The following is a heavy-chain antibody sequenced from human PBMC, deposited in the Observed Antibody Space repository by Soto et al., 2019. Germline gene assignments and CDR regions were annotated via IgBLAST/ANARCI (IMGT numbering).Heavy chain of an antibody. CDR3: AAGLGYCTGDNCNPFDY. V-gene: IGHV4-59*03. CDR1: GGSISRYY. Sequence: SETLSLTCSVSGGSISRYYWNWIRQPPGKGLEWIGYIYYSGSTNYNPSLTSRVTISVDTSKNQFSMKLNSVTAADTAVYYCAAGLGYCTGDNCNPFDYWGQGSLVTVSS. D-gene: IGHD2-8*02. CDR2: IYYSGST. J-gene: IGHJ4*02.